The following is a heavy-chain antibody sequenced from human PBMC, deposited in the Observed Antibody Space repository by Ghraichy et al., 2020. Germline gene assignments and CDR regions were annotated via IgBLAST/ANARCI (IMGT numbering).Heavy chain of an antibody. V-gene: IGHV4-39*01. D-gene: IGHD3-10*01. CDR1: GGSISSKNYY. J-gene: IGHJ6*02. CDR3: ARPRLDDYGYGGLVFYYYRMAL. Sequence: SQTLSLTCTVSGGSISSKNYYWGWIRQPPGKGLEWIGSIYDSENIYYNPSLKSRVTISVETSKNQFSLKLRSVTAADTAVYYCARPRLDDYGYGGLVFYYYRMALWGQGPTVIVSS. CDR2: IYDSENI.